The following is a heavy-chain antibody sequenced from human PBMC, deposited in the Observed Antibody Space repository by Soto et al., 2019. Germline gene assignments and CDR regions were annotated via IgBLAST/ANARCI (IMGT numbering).Heavy chain of an antibody. J-gene: IGHJ5*02. V-gene: IGHV1-18*01. Sequence: GASVKVSCKASGYTFTIYGIIWVRQAPGQGLEWMGWISAYNGNTNYAQKLQGRVTMTTDTSTSTAYMELRSLRSDDTAVYYCAREAGGIAVAGTDNWFDPWGQGTLVTVSS. CDR2: ISAYNGNT. D-gene: IGHD6-19*01. CDR1: GYTFTIYG. CDR3: AREAGGIAVAGTDNWFDP.